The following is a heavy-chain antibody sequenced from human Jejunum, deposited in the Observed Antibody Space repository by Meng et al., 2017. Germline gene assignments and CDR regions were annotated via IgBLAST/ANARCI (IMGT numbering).Heavy chain of an antibody. D-gene: IGHD2-21*02. CDR1: GFTPSDYE. CDR3: ARDDCGDDCYYYYYGMDV. J-gene: IGHJ6*02. V-gene: IGHV3-48*03. CDR2: ISTSGRTI. Sequence: GESLKISCAASGFTPSDYEMNWVRQAPGKGLEWVSYISTSGRTIYYADSVKGRFTISRDNAKNSLYLQMNSLRAEDTAVYYCARDDCGDDCYYYYYGMDVWGQGTTVTVSS.